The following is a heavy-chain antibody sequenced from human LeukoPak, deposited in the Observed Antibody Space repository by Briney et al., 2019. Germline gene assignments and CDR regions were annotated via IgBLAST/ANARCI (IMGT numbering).Heavy chain of an antibody. CDR3: ARNERSSGWYGTQYYFDY. D-gene: IGHD6-19*01. V-gene: IGHV3-7*01. CDR2: IKQDGSEK. J-gene: IGHJ4*02. CDR1: GFTFSSYW. Sequence: GSLRLSCAASGFTFSSYWMSWVRQAPGKGLEWVANIKQDGSEKYYVDSVKGRFTISRDNAKNSLYLQMNSLRAEDTAVYYCARNERSSGWYGTQYYFDYWGQGALVTVSS.